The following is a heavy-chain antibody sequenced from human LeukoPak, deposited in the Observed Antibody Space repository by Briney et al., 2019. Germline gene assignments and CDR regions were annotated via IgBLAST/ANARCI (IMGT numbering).Heavy chain of an antibody. Sequence: GGSLRLSCAASGFTFSNYSMSWVRQAPGKGLEWVSTISGTGGTTYYADSVKGRFTISRDNSKNTLYLQMNSLRAEDTAVYYCAGHDWFDPWGQGTLVTVSS. V-gene: IGHV3-23*01. J-gene: IGHJ5*02. CDR1: GFTFSNYS. CDR2: ISGTGGTT. CDR3: AGHDWFDP.